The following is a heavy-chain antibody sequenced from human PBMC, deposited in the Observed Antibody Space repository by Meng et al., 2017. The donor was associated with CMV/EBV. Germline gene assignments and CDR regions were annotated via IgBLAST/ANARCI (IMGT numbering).Heavy chain of an antibody. D-gene: IGHD6-13*01. CDR3: ARGLYSSSWTWFDP. CDR2: IYYSGST. V-gene: IGHV4-61*01. Sequence: SEPLSLTCTVSGGSVSSGSYYWSWIRQPPGKGPEWIGYIYYSGSTNYNPSLKSRVTISVDTSKNQFSLKLSAVTAADTAVYYCARGLYSSSWTWFDPWGQGTLVTVSS. CDR1: GGSVSSGSYY. J-gene: IGHJ5*02.